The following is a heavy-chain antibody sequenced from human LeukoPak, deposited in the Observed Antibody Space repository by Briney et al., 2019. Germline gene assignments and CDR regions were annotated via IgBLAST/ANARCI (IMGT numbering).Heavy chain of an antibody. CDR3: ASAYCGGDCYLNDAFDI. Sequence: GESLKISCKGSGYSFTSYWIGCVRQMPGKGLEWMGIIYPGDSDTRYSPSFQGQVTISADKSISTAYLQWSSLKASDTAMYYCASAYCGGDCYLNDAFDIWGQGTMVTVSS. V-gene: IGHV5-51*01. CDR2: IYPGDSDT. D-gene: IGHD2-21*02. J-gene: IGHJ3*02. CDR1: GYSFTSYW.